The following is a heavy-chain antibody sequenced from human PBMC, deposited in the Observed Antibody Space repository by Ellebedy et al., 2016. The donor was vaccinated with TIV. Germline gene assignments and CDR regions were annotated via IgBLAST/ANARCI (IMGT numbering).Heavy chain of an antibody. J-gene: IGHJ6*02. CDR2: ISGSGGST. CDR3: AKGGVSGYYGMDV. V-gene: IGHV3-23*01. Sequence: GESLKISXAASGFTFSSYAMSWVRQAPGKGLEWVSAISGSGGSTYYADSVKGRFTISRDNSENTLYLQMNSLRAEDTAVYYCAKGGVSGYYGMDVWGQGTTVTVSS. CDR1: GFTFSSYA. D-gene: IGHD3-10*01.